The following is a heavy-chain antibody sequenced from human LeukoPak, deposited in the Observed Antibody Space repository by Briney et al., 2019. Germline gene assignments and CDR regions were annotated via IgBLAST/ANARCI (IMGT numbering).Heavy chain of an antibody. CDR3: AKEGRLTVAAVVVENYFDF. CDR2: ISGSGGHT. J-gene: IGHJ4*02. V-gene: IGHV3-23*01. Sequence: GGSLRLSCVGSAFTFSRSAMSWVRLAPGKGLEWVSGISGSGGHTYYTDSVKGRFTISRDNSKTTVSLQMNSLTTDDTAVYYCAKEGRLTVAAVVVENYFDFWGQGTPVIVSA. CDR1: AFTFSRSA. D-gene: IGHD3-22*01.